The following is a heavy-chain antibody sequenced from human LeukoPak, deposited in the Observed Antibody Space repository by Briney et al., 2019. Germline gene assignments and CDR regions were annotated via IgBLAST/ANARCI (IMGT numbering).Heavy chain of an antibody. CDR1: GFTFSSYS. J-gene: IGHJ3*02. D-gene: IGHD6-25*01. V-gene: IGHV3-21*01. CDR2: ISSSSSYI. Sequence: GGSLRLSCAASGFTFSSYSMNWVRQAPGKGLEWVSSISSSSSYIYYADSVNGRFTISRDNAKNSLYLQMNSLRAEDTAVYYCARTHFSDDAFDIWGQGTMVTVSS. CDR3: ARTHFSDDAFDI.